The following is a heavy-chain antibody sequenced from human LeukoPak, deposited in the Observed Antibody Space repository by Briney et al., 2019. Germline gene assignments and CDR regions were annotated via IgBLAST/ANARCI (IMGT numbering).Heavy chain of an antibody. V-gene: IGHV1-46*01. J-gene: IGHJ4*02. CDR1: GYTFTGYY. CDR3: ARDGWEVTATYYFDY. CDR2: INPSGGST. Sequence: ASVKVSCKASGYTFTGYYMHWVRQAPGQGLEWMGIINPSGGSTSYAQKFQGRVTMTRDTSTSTVYMELSSLRSEDTAVYYCARDGWEVTATYYFDYWGQGTLVTVSS. D-gene: IGHD2-21*02.